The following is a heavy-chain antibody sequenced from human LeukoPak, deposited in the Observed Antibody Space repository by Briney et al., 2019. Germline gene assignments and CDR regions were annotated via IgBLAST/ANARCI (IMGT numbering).Heavy chain of an antibody. Sequence: GGFLRLSCAASGFTFSNYAMSWVRQAPGKGLEWVSSISGSGGNTYYADSVKGRFIISRDNSKDTLYLQMNGLRGEDTAVYYCAKDRYTGSYSYYFDYWGQGTLVTVSS. CDR3: AKDRYTGSYSYYFDY. D-gene: IGHD1-26*01. J-gene: IGHJ4*02. CDR1: GFTFSNYA. CDR2: ISGSGGNT. V-gene: IGHV3-23*01.